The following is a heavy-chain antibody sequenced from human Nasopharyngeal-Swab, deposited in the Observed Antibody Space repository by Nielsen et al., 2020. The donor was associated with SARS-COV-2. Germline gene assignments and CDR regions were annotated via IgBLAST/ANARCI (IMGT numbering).Heavy chain of an antibody. J-gene: IGHJ4*02. D-gene: IGHD6-13*01. CDR3: ASLSSSSWFFDY. CDR1: GFTFSSYW. Sequence: GGSLRLSCAASGFTFSSYWMSWVRQVPGKGLEWVANIKQDGSEKYYVDSVKGRFTISRDSAKNSLYLQMNSLRAEDTAVYYCASLSSSSWFFDYWGQGTLVTVSS. CDR2: IKQDGSEK. V-gene: IGHV3-7*01.